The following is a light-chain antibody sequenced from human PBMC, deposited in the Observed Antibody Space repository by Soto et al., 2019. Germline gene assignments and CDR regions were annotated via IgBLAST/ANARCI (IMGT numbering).Light chain of an antibody. Sequence: EIVMTQSPATLSVSPGERATLSCRASQSVTNNLAWYQQKPGQAPRLLIYDASNRATGIPARFSGSGSGTDFTLTISSLEPEDFAVYYCQQRSNWPTWTFGQGTKVDI. J-gene: IGKJ1*01. CDR2: DAS. V-gene: IGKV3-11*01. CDR3: QQRSNWPTWT. CDR1: QSVTNN.